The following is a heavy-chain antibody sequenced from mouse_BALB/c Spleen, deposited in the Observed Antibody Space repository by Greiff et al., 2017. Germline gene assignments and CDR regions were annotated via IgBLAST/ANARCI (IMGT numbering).Heavy chain of an antibody. CDR1: GFTFSSYG. Sequence: EVNVVESGGDLVKPGGSLKLSCAASGFTFSSYGMSWVRQTPDKRLEWVATISSGGSYTYYPDSVKGRFTISRDNAKNTLYLQMSSLKSEDTAMYYCARHRGNYYGSSYWYFDVWGAGTTVTVSS. V-gene: IGHV5-6*01. CDR3: ARHRGNYYGSSYWYFDV. J-gene: IGHJ1*01. D-gene: IGHD1-1*01. CDR2: ISSGGSYT.